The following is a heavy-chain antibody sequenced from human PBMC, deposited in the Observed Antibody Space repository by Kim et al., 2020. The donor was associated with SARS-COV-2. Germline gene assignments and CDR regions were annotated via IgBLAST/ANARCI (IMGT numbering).Heavy chain of an antibody. D-gene: IGHD3-10*01. CDR3: AKDSGVWFGSDY. Sequence: GGSLRLSCAASGFTFDDYAMHWVRQAPGKGLEWVSLISGDGGSTYYADSLKGRFTISIDNSKNSLYLQMNSLRTEDTALYYCAKDSGVWFGSDYWGQGTLVTVSS. CDR1: GFTFDDYA. CDR2: ISGDGGST. J-gene: IGHJ4*02. V-gene: IGHV3-43*02.